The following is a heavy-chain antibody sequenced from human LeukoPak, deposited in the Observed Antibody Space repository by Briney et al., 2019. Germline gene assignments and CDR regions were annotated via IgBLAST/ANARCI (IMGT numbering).Heavy chain of an antibody. V-gene: IGHV3-30*19. Sequence: PGGSLRLSCAASGFTFSSYGMHWVRQAPGKGLEWVAVIWYDGSNKYYADSVKGRFTISRDNSKNTLYLQMNSLRAEDTAVYYCARVGARYDILTGYYNYWGQGTLVTVSS. J-gene: IGHJ4*02. D-gene: IGHD3-9*01. CDR1: GFTFSSYG. CDR2: IWYDGSNK. CDR3: ARVGARYDILTGYYNY.